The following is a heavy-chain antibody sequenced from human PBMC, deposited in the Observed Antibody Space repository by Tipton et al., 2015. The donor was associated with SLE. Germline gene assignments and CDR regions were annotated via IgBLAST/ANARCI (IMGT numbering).Heavy chain of an antibody. D-gene: IGHD3-3*01. J-gene: IGHJ4*02. Sequence: RSLRLSCAASGFTFSSYAMHWVRQAPGKGLEWVAVISYDGSNKYYADSVKGRFTISRDNSKNTLYLQMNSLRAEDTAVYYCARSFGVVTYFDYWGQGTLVTVSS. CDR3: ARSFGVVTYFDY. V-gene: IGHV3-30-3*01. CDR2: ISYDGSNK. CDR1: GFTFSSYA.